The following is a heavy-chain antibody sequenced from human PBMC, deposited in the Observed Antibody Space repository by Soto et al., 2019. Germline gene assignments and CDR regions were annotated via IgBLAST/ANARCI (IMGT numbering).Heavy chain of an antibody. Sequence: ASVKVSCKASGYTFTSYGISWVRQAPGQGLEWMGWISAYNGNTNYAQKLQGRVTMTTDTSTSTAYMELRSLRSEDTAVYYCARELNWIPFADYGMDVWGQGTTVTVSS. CDR1: GYTFTSYG. J-gene: IGHJ6*02. D-gene: IGHD1-20*01. V-gene: IGHV1-18*01. CDR2: ISAYNGNT. CDR3: ARELNWIPFADYGMDV.